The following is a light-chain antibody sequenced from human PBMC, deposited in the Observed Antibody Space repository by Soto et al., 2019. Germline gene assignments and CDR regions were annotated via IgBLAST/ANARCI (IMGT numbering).Light chain of an antibody. J-gene: IGKJ1*01. CDR3: QQSYGTPIT. Sequence: DIQMTQSRSTLSGSVGDIVSITFRASQTISSWLAWYQQKPGKAPKLLIYKASTLKSGVPSRSSGSGSGTDFTLTITSLQPEDFATYYCQQSYGTPITFGQGTKVDIK. CDR2: KAS. CDR1: QTISSW. V-gene: IGKV1-5*03.